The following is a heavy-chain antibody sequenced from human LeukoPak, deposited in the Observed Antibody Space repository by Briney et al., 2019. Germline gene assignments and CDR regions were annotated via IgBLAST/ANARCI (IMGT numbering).Heavy chain of an antibody. CDR2: IYYSGST. D-gene: IGHD3-22*01. J-gene: IGHJ4*02. Sequence: SETLSLTCTVSGGSISSGGYYWSWIRQHPGKGLEWIGYIYYSGSTSYNPSLKSRVTISVDTSKNQFSLKLSSVTAADTAVYYCARLYDSSGYDGNFDYWGQGTLVTVSS. CDR1: GGSISSGGYY. CDR3: ARLYDSSGYDGNFDY. V-gene: IGHV4-31*03.